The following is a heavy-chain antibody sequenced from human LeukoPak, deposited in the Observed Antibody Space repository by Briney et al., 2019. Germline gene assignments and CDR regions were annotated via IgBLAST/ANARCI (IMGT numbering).Heavy chain of an antibody. D-gene: IGHD3-10*01. Sequence: GASVKVSCKASGYTFTSYGISWVRQAPGQGLEWMGWINTNTGNPTYAQGFTGRFVFSLDTSVSTAYLQISSLKAEDTAVYYCAREEENYGSGSMDVWGKGTTVTVSS. CDR2: INTNTGNP. CDR1: GYTFTSYG. J-gene: IGHJ6*03. V-gene: IGHV7-4-1*02. CDR3: AREEENYGSGSMDV.